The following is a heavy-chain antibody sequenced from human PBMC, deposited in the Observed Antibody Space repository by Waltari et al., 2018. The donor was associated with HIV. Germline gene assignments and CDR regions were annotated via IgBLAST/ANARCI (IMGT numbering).Heavy chain of an antibody. J-gene: IGHJ6*02. CDR1: GFTFRSYR. CDR2: IHSERSST. D-gene: IGHD3-10*01. CDR3: ARREATVVRGVYYYGMDV. V-gene: IGHV3-74*01. Sequence: EVQLVESGGGLVQPGGSLRLSCAASGFTFRSYRMNWVRQAPGKGLAWGSLIHSERSSTSYADCGKGRFTISRDNAKNTLYLEMNILRAEDTAVYYCARREATVVRGVYYYGMDVWGQGTTVTVSS.